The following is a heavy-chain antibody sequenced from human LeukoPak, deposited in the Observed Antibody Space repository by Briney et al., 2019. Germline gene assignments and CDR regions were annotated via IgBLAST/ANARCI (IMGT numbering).Heavy chain of an antibody. V-gene: IGHV3-74*01. Sequence: PGGSLRLSCAASGFTFSSYWMHWVRQAPGKGLVWVSRINSDGSSTSYADSVKGRFTISRDNAKNSLYLQMNSLRAEDTAVYYCAREYTGSYSDAFDIWGQGTMVTVSS. J-gene: IGHJ3*02. CDR2: INSDGSST. CDR1: GFTFSSYW. CDR3: AREYTGSYSDAFDI. D-gene: IGHD1-26*01.